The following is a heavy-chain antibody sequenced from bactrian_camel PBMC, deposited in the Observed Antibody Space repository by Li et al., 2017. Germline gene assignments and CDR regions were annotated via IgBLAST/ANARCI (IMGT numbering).Heavy chain of an antibody. V-gene: IGHV3S60*01. J-gene: IGHJ4*01. CDR2: VRKDGTP. CDR1: AYILENCG. D-gene: IGHD1*01. Sequence: VQLVESGGGEVQAGGSLKLSCAGSAYILENCGMVWYRQTKGKEEKLVSVRKDGTPVYEDTVKGRFTISLDYAKGIVYLEMNSLKIEDTAEYYCAAARPAPGMDWICRDVTGGQGTQVTVS.